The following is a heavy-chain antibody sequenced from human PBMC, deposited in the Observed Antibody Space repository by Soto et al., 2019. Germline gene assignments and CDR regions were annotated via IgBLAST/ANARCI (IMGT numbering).Heavy chain of an antibody. Sequence: SETLSLTCTVSGGSISSGGYYWSWIRQHPGKGLEWIGYIYYSGSTYYNPSLKSRVTISVDTSKNQFSLKLSSVTAADTAVYYCARDQVDILTGYYYYYGMDVWGQGTTVTV. V-gene: IGHV4-31*03. CDR1: GGSISSGGYY. D-gene: IGHD3-9*01. CDR3: ARDQVDILTGYYYYYGMDV. J-gene: IGHJ6*02. CDR2: IYYSGST.